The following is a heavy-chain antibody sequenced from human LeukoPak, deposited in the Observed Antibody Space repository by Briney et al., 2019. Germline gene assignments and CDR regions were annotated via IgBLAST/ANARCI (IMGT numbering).Heavy chain of an antibody. D-gene: IGHD5-24*01. CDR3: ARERRRRWLQDRVERYPGGEIFL. CDR2: INHSGST. CDR1: GGSFSGYY. Sequence: PSETLSLTCAVYGGSFSGYYWSWIRQPPGKGLEWIGEINHSGSTNYNPSLKSRVTISVDTSKNQFSLKLSSVTAADTAVYYCARERRRRWLQDRVERYPGGEIFLWGQGTLVTVSS. V-gene: IGHV4-34*01. J-gene: IGHJ4*02.